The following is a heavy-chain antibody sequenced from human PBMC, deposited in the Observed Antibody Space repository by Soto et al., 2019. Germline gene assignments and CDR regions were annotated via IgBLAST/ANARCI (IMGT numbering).Heavy chain of an antibody. J-gene: IGHJ5*02. D-gene: IGHD4-17*01. V-gene: IGHV3-23*01. Sequence: GGSLRLSCAASGFTFSSYAMSWVRQAPGKGLEWVSAISGSGGSTYYADSVKGRFTISGDNSKNTLYLQMNSLRAEDTAVYYCAKENISWGRSTTVTTFRWFDPWGQGTLVTVSS. CDR1: GFTFSSYA. CDR3: AKENISWGRSTTVTTFRWFDP. CDR2: ISGSGGST.